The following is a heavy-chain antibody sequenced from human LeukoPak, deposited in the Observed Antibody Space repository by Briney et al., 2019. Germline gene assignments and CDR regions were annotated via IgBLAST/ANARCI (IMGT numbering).Heavy chain of an antibody. CDR1: GFTFSSYSVN. Sequence: GSLRLSCAASGFTFSSYSVNWVRQAPGKGLEWIGNIYYSGSTYYNASLQSRVTISIDTSKNQFSLRLNSVTAADTAMYFCVKSGGYGLIDYWGQGTLVTVSS. CDR3: VKSGGYGLIDY. CDR2: IYYSGST. J-gene: IGHJ4*02. D-gene: IGHD1-26*01. V-gene: IGHV4-59*04.